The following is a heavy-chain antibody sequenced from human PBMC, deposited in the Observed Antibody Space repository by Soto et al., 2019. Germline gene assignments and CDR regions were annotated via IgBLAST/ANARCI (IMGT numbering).Heavy chain of an antibody. CDR2: IKKDGTEK. J-gene: IGHJ4*02. Sequence: GGSLRLSCAASGFTFSGYWMTWVRQAPGKGLEWVADIKKDGTEKYYVDSVKGRFTISRDNDKKSVYLQMNGLTVEDTAVYRCARGPSYSDYTNDWFFDSWGQGALVTVSS. CDR3: ARGPSYSDYTNDWFFDS. V-gene: IGHV3-7*03. CDR1: GFTFSGYW. D-gene: IGHD2-8*01.